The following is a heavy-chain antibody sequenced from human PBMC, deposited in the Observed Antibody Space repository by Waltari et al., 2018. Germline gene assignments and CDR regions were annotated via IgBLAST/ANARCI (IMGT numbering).Heavy chain of an antibody. CDR1: GFTFDDYA. D-gene: IGHD5-18*01. CDR3: AKDHEGGLWPPNYFDY. Sequence: EVQLVESGGGLVQPGRSLRLSCAASGFTFDDYAMHCVRQAPGKGLEWVSGIMWNSGSIGYADSVKGRFTMSRDNAKNSLYLQMNSLRAEDTALYYCAKDHEGGLWPPNYFDYWGQGTLVTVSS. CDR2: IMWNSGSI. J-gene: IGHJ4*02. V-gene: IGHV3-9*01.